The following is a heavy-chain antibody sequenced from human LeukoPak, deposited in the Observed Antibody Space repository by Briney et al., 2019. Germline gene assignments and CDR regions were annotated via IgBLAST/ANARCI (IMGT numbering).Heavy chain of an antibody. V-gene: IGHV3-48*04. CDR1: GFTFSSYS. CDR2: ISSSSSTI. D-gene: IGHD3-22*01. Sequence: GGSLRLSCAASGFTFSSYSMNWVRQAPGKGPEWVSYISSSSSTIYYADSVKGRFTISRDNAKNSLYLQMNSLRAEDTAVYYCAKEKYYYDSSGYPWAFDYWGQGTLVTVSS. CDR3: AKEKYYYDSSGYPWAFDY. J-gene: IGHJ4*02.